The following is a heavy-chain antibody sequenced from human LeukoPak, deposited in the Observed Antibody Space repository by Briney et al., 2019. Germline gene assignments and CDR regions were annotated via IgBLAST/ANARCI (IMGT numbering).Heavy chain of an antibody. V-gene: IGHV3-74*01. CDR2: INSDGSST. J-gene: IGHJ4*02. Sequence: GGPLRLSCGASGFTFSNYWMHWVRQAPGKGLEWVSRINSDGSSTSYADSVKGRFTISRDNAKNTLHLQMNSLTVEDTAVYYCAKGGSYTIDYWGQGILVSVSS. CDR1: GFTFSNYW. CDR3: AKGGSYTIDY. D-gene: IGHD1-26*01.